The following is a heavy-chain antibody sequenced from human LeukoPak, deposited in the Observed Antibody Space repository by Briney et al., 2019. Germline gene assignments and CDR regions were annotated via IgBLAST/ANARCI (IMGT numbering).Heavy chain of an antibody. Sequence: SETLSLTCAVYGGSFSGYYWSWIRQPPGKGLEWIGEINHSGSTNYNPSLKSRVTISVDTSKNQFSLNLRSVTAADTAVYYCARDIAADLGCWFDPWGQGTLVTVSS. CDR2: INHSGST. CDR3: ARDIAADLGCWFDP. CDR1: GGSFSGYY. V-gene: IGHV4-34*01. J-gene: IGHJ5*02. D-gene: IGHD6-13*01.